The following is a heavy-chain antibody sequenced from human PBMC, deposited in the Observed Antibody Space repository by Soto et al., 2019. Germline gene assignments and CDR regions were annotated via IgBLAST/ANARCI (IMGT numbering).Heavy chain of an antibody. D-gene: IGHD3-10*01. J-gene: IGHJ6*03. CDR3: ARRLILWFGELSRRGGYFYYVDV. Sequence: QVQLQQWGAGLLKPSETLPLTCAVYGGSFSGYQWSWIRQTPGKGLEWIGGINDSGDINYNPSLKSRVTILVDSPKRQIPLRLSSVTAADTAVYYCARRLILWFGELSRRGGYFYYVDVWGKGTTVSVSS. CDR2: INDSGDI. CDR1: GGSFSGYQ. V-gene: IGHV4-34*01.